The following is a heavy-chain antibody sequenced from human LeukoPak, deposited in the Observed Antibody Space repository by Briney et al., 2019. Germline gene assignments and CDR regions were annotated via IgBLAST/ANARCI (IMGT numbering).Heavy chain of an antibody. V-gene: IGHV1-2*06. CDR2: INPNSGGT. J-gene: IGHJ3*02. CDR1: GYTFTGYY. D-gene: IGHD3-9*01. CDR3: ASNYDILTGYFRGASDI. Sequence: ASVKVSCKASGYTFTGYYMHWVRQAPGQGLEWMGRINPNSGGTNYAQKFQGRVTMTRDTSISTAYMELSRLRSDDTAVYYCASNYDILTGYFRGASDIWGQGTMVTVSS.